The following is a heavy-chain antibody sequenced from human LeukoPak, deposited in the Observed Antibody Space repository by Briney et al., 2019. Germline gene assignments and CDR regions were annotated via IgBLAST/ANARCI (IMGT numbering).Heavy chain of an antibody. V-gene: IGHV4-34*01. Sequence: SETQSLTCAVYGGSFSGYYWSWIRQPPGKGLEWIGEINHSGSTNYNPSLKSRVTISVDTSKNQFSLKLSSVTAADTAVYYCARRGFRITMVRGVDFDYWGQGTLVTVSS. D-gene: IGHD3-10*01. CDR1: GGSFSGYY. J-gene: IGHJ4*02. CDR3: ARRGFRITMVRGVDFDY. CDR2: INHSGST.